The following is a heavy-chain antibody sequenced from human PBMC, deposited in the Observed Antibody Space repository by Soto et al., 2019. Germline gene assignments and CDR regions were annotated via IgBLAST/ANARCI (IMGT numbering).Heavy chain of an antibody. J-gene: IGHJ4*02. CDR2: IQSDGSSI. CDR1: GFTFNHYW. D-gene: IGHD6-25*01. V-gene: IGHV3-74*01. CDR3: ARSGGIDY. Sequence: EVQLVESGGGLVQPGGSLRLSCAASGFTFNHYWIHWVRQVPGKGLMWVSRIQSDGSSIDYADSVKGRFTISRDNAKNTVYLQMNSLIVEVSAMYYCARSGGIDYWGQGTLVTVSS.